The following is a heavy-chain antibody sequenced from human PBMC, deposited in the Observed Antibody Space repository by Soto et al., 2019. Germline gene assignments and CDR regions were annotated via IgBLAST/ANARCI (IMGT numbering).Heavy chain of an antibody. CDR2: MNSNSGNT. Sequence: QVQLVQSGAEVKKPGASVKVSCKASGYTFTSYDINWVRQATGQGLEWMGWMNSNSGNTGYAQKFQGRVTMTRDTSRSTAYVELSSLRSEDTAVYYCARERSAAGTGGFDPWGQGTLVTVSS. D-gene: IGHD6-13*01. V-gene: IGHV1-8*01. CDR3: ARERSAAGTGGFDP. J-gene: IGHJ5*02. CDR1: GYTFTSYD.